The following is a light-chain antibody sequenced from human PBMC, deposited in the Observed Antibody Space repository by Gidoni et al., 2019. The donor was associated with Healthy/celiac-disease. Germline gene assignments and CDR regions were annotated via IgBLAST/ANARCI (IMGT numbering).Light chain of an antibody. CDR1: QSVGSN. J-gene: IGKJ2*01. CDR3: QQYNNWPLYT. Sequence: EIVMTQPPATLSVSPGETATLSCRASQSVGSNLAWYQQKPGQAPRQLIYGASTRSTGIPARFSGSGSVTEFTLTIISRQSEDFAVYYCQQYNNWPLYTFGQGTKLEIK. V-gene: IGKV3-15*01. CDR2: GAS.